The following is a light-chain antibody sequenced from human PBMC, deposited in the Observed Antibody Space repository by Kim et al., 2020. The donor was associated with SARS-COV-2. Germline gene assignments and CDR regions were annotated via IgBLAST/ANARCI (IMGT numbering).Light chain of an antibody. CDR2: GAS. Sequence: EIVMTQSPATLSVSPGERATLSCRASQSVSSNLAWYQQKPGQAPRLLIHGASTRAIGIPARFSGSGSGTEFTLTISSLQSEDFAVYYCQQYNNWPPMWTFGQGTKVDIK. V-gene: IGKV3-15*01. J-gene: IGKJ1*01. CDR3: QQYNNWPPMWT. CDR1: QSVSSN.